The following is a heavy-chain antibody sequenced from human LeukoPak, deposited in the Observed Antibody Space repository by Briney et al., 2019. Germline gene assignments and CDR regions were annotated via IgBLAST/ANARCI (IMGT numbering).Heavy chain of an antibody. D-gene: IGHD7-27*01. CDR2: IYYRSRWYN. V-gene: IGHV6-1*01. CDR3: ARDWGTTGYFDL. CDR1: GDSVSSNS. J-gene: IGHJ2*01. Sequence: SQTLSLTCAISGDSVSSNSWNWIRQSPSRGLEWLARIYYRSRWYNDYAVSLKSRITINPDTSKNQVSLQLHSVTPEDTAVYYCARDWGTTGYFDLWGRGTLVTVSS.